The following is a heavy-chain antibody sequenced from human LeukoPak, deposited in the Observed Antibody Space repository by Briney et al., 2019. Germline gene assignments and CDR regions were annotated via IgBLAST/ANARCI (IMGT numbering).Heavy chain of an antibody. CDR2: INPNSGGT. CDR3: ARDRVVVPAAFDY. J-gene: IGHJ4*02. D-gene: IGHD2-2*01. V-gene: IGHV1-2*02. CDR1: GSTFTGYY. Sequence: ASVKVSCKASGSTFTGYYIHWVRQAPGQGLEWMGWINPNSGGTNYAQKFQGRVTMTRDTSISTAYMELSRLRADDTAVYYCARDRVVVPAAFDYWGQGTLVTVSS.